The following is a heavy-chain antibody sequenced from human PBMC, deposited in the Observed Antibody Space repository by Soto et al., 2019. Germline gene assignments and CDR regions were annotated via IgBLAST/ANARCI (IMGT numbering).Heavy chain of an antibody. Sequence: EEQLVESGGGLVQPGGSLRLSCAASGFIFSVYEMHWVRQAPSKGLEWVSSISSSGGSRYYADSVKGRFTISRDNAKNSLYLQMNSLRAEDTAIYYCARGSGSQSYYYFYGLDVWGQGTTVTVSS. CDR2: ISSSGGSR. CDR1: GFIFSVYE. D-gene: IGHD1-26*01. CDR3: ARGSGSQSYYYFYGLDV. V-gene: IGHV3-48*03. J-gene: IGHJ6*02.